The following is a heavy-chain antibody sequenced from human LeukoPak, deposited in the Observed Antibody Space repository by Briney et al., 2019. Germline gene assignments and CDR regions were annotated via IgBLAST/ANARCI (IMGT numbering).Heavy chain of an antibody. CDR2: INTDGSIT. Sequence: GGSLRLSCAASGFTFSDYWIHWVRQAPGKGLVWVSRINTDGSITNYADSVKGRFSISRDNAKNTLYLQISSLRAEDTAVYYCARDRGPRTGFMVREAYDYWGQGTLVTVSS. J-gene: IGHJ4*02. V-gene: IGHV3-74*01. D-gene: IGHD3-10*01. CDR3: ARDRGPRTGFMVREAYDY. CDR1: GFTFSDYW.